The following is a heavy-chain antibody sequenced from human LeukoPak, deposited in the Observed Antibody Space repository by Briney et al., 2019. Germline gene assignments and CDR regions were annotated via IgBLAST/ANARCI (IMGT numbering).Heavy chain of an antibody. Sequence: SETLSLTCTVSGGFISSYYWRWIRQPPGKGLGWVGYIYYSGSTNYNPSLKSRVTISVDTSKNQFSLKLSSVTAADTAVYYCARTGTGGYSYGYYFDYWGQGTLVTVSS. D-gene: IGHD5-18*01. V-gene: IGHV4-59*01. J-gene: IGHJ4*02. CDR3: ARTGTGGYSYGYYFDY. CDR2: IYYSGST. CDR1: GGFISSYY.